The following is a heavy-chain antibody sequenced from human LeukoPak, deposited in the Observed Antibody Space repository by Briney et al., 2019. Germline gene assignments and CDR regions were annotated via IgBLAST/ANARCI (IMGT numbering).Heavy chain of an antibody. CDR1: GGSINSYY. Sequence: SETLSLTCTVSGGSINSYYWSWIRQPPGKGLEWIGYIYYSGSTNYNPSLKSRVTISVDTSKNQFSLKLSSVTAADTAVYYCARWSGTTGIYWYFDLWGRGTLVTVSS. J-gene: IGHJ2*01. V-gene: IGHV4-59*01. CDR2: IYYSGST. CDR3: ARWSGTTGIYWYFDL. D-gene: IGHD1-1*01.